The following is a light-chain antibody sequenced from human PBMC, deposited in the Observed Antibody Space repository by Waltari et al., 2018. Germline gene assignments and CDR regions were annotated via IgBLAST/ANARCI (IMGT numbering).Light chain of an antibody. CDR3: QQYYRTPQT. CDR1: PSVLYSSNNKNY. Sequence: DIVMTQSPDSLAVSLGERATINCKSSPSVLYSSNNKNYLAWYQQKPGQPPKLLIYWASTRESGVPDRFSGSGSGTDFTLTISSLQAEDVAVYYCQQYYRTPQTFGQGTKLEI. V-gene: IGKV4-1*01. CDR2: WAS. J-gene: IGKJ2*01.